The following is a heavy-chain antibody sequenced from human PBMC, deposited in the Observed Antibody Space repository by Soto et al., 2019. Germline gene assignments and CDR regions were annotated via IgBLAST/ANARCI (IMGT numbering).Heavy chain of an antibody. D-gene: IGHD2-15*01. CDR3: AARYCSGGSCYFVGLFDH. CDR1: GGTLSSYA. V-gene: IGHV1-69*13. CDR2: IIPIFGTA. J-gene: IGHJ4*02. Sequence: SVKVSCKASGGTLSSYAISWVRQAPGQGLEWMGGIIPIFGTANYAQKFQGRVTITADESTSTAYMELSSLRSEDTAVYYCAARYCSGGSCYFVGLFDHWGQGTLVTVSS.